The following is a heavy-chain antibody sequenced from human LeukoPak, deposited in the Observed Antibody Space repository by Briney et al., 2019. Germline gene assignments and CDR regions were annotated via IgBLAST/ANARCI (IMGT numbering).Heavy chain of an antibody. D-gene: IGHD6-19*01. Sequence: GGSLRLSCAASGFTFSTYSMNWVRQAPGKGLEWISHINIGSSTIYYADSVKGRFTISRDDAKNSLYLQINSLRAEDTAVYYCARGVPSGVDYFDYWGQGTLVTVSS. CDR3: ARGVPSGVDYFDY. V-gene: IGHV3-48*01. CDR2: INIGSSTI. CDR1: GFTFSTYS. J-gene: IGHJ4*02.